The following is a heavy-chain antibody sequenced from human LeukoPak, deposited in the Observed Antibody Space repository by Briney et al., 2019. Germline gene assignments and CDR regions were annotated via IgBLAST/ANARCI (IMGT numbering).Heavy chain of an antibody. Sequence: GGSLRLSCAASGFTFSSYSMNWVRQAPGKGLEWVSSISSSSSYIYYADSVKGRFTISRDNAKNSLYLQMNSLRAEDTAVYYCAKTSSFFAVAGIDYWGQGTLVTVSS. CDR1: GFTFSSYS. V-gene: IGHV3-21*04. CDR3: AKTSSFFAVAGIDY. CDR2: ISSSSSYI. D-gene: IGHD6-19*01. J-gene: IGHJ4*02.